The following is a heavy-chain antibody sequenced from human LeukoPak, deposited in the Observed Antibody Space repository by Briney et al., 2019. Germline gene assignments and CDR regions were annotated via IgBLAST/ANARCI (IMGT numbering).Heavy chain of an antibody. Sequence: GGSLRLSCAASGFSVTDKSMAWVRQAPGKGLDCISIIYRGEVTSYADSVRGRFIISRDRGTNTLYLQMDSLRADDTATYYCARVVAAIALRDYHYVDVWGKGTMVAVSS. CDR3: ARVVAAIALRDYHYVDV. V-gene: IGHV3-53*01. D-gene: IGHD2-21*02. CDR2: IYRGEVT. J-gene: IGHJ6*03. CDR1: GFSVTDKS.